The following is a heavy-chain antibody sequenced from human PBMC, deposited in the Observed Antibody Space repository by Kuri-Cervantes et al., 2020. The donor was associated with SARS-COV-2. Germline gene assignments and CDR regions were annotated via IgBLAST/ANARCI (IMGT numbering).Heavy chain of an antibody. V-gene: IGHV4-59*10. CDR3: AYTTVTGYFQH. CDR2: IYTSGST. D-gene: IGHD4-17*01. J-gene: IGHJ1*01. Sequence: SETLSLTCAVYGGSFSGYYWSWIRQPAGKGLEWIGRIYTSGSTNYNPSLKSRVTISVDTSKNQFSLKLSSVTAADTAVYYCAYTTVTGYFQHWGQSTLVTVSS. CDR1: GGSFSGYY.